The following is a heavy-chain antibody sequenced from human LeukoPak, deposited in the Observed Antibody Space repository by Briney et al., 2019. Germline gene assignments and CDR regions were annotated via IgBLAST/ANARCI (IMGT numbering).Heavy chain of an antibody. CDR3: ARGATTVTPAPFDY. Sequence: SETLSLTCTVSGGSISSYYWSWIRQPAGKGLEWIGRIYTSGSTIYNPSLKSRVTMSVNTSKNQFSLKLSSVTAADTAVYYCARGATTVTPAPFDYWGQGTLVTVSS. CDR2: IYTSGST. V-gene: IGHV4-4*07. CDR1: GGSISSYY. J-gene: IGHJ4*02. D-gene: IGHD4-17*01.